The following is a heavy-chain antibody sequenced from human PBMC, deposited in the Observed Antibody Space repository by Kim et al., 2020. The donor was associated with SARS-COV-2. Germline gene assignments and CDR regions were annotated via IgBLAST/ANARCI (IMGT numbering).Heavy chain of an antibody. CDR2: ISYDGSNK. CDR1: GFTFSSYA. Sequence: GGSLRLSCAASGFTFSSYAMHWVRQAPGKGLEWVAVISYDGSNKYYTDSVKGRFTISRDNSKNTLYLEMNSLRAEDTAVYYCARGALGVVIIPLDFWGQGTLVTVSS. J-gene: IGHJ4*02. CDR3: ARGALGVVIIPLDF. V-gene: IGHV3-30*04. D-gene: IGHD3-3*01.